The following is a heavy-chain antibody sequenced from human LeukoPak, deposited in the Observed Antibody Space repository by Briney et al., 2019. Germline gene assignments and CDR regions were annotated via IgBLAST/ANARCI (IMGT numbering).Heavy chain of an antibody. V-gene: IGHV3-15*01. CDR1: GFTFRNAS. D-gene: IGHD5-18*01. CDR3: AHRDTTMVRVDY. Sequence: GGCLRLSCAASGFTFRNASMSWVRQAPGKGLEWVGRIKSKTDGGTTDYAAPVKGRFTISRDDSKNTLYLQMNSLTTEDTAVYFCAHRDTTMVRVDYWGQGTLVTVSS. CDR2: IKSKTDGGTT. J-gene: IGHJ4*02.